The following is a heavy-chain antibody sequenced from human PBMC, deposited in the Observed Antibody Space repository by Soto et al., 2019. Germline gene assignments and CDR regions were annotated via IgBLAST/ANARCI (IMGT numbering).Heavy chain of an antibody. Sequence: GGSLRLSCAASGFTFSSYAMSWVRQAPGKGLEWVSVIYSGGSTYYADSVKGRFTISRDNSKNTLYLQMNSLRAEDTAVYYCARDFFYYDSSGQNPAFDYWGQGTLVTVSS. V-gene: IGHV3-66*01. CDR3: ARDFFYYDSSGQNPAFDY. CDR2: IYSGGST. CDR1: GFTFSSYA. D-gene: IGHD3-22*01. J-gene: IGHJ4*02.